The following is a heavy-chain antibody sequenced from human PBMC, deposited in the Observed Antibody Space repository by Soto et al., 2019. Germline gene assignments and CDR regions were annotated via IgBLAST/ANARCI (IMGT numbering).Heavy chain of an antibody. CDR1: GFTFSKAW. CDR2: IKSKIDGGAT. Sequence: EVQLVESGGGLVKPGGSLRLSCAASGFTFSKAWMSWVRQAPGKGLEWVGHIKSKIDGGATDYAAPVKGRFSISRDDSKNTLYLQMNNLENEDTGLYYCTTERRYYYDSGGHWGQGTLVTVSS. CDR3: TTERRYYYDSGGH. D-gene: IGHD3-22*01. J-gene: IGHJ4*02. V-gene: IGHV3-15*05.